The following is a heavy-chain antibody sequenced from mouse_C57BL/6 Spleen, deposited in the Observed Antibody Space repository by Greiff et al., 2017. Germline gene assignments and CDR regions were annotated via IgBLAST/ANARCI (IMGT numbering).Heavy chain of an antibody. V-gene: IGHV2-2*02. CDR1: VFSLTRYG. J-gene: IGHJ3*01. D-gene: IGHD2-3*01. CDR2: IWSGGST. Sequence: VQLQQSGPGLVQPSQSLSLTCTVSVFSLTRYGLHWVRQSPGQGLKWLGVIWSGGSTDSNADFISRLSISKDNYTTKVLFKMNSMQANDTAIYYCARRGYDGYPFAYWGQGTLVTVSA. CDR3: ARRGYDGYPFAY.